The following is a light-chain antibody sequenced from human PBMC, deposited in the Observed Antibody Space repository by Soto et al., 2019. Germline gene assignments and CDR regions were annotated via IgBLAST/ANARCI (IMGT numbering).Light chain of an antibody. CDR2: TAS. CDR1: QGISSY. J-gene: IGKJ5*01. Sequence: DIQLTQSPSFLSASVGDRVTITCRASQGISSYLAWYQQKPGKAPNLLIHTASTLRSGGPSKFGGSGSGPEFTLTSSSRQPEDFATYYCQQRNSYRMTLGHGTRVEI. CDR3: QQRNSYRMT. V-gene: IGKV1-9*01.